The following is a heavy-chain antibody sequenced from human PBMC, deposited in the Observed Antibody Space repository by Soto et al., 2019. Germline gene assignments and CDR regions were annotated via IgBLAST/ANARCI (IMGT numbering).Heavy chain of an antibody. D-gene: IGHD3-9*01. CDR3: AKDGRTGYGYYGMDV. CDR2: ISWNSGSI. J-gene: IGHJ6*02. Sequence: PWGSLRLSCAASGFTFYDYAIHFFRQSPLKCLEWVSGISWNSGSIGYADSVKGRFTISRDNAKNSLYLQMNSLRAEDTALYYCAKDGRTGYGYYGMDVWGQGTTVTVSS. CDR1: GFTFYDYA. V-gene: IGHV3-9*01.